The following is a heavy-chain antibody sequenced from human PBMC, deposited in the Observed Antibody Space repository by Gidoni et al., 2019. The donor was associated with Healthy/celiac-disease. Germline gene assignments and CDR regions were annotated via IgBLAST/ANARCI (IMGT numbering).Heavy chain of an antibody. CDR3: ARGGGEVAATRTYYYYGMDV. J-gene: IGHJ6*02. D-gene: IGHD2-15*01. CDR2: IYHSGST. V-gene: IGHV4-30-2*01. CDR1: GGSISSGGYS. Sequence: QLQLQESGSGLVKPSQTLSLTCAVSGGSISSGGYSWTWIRQPPGKGLEWIGYIYHSGSTYYNPSLKSRVTISVDRSKNQFSLKLSSVTAADTAVYYCARGGGEVAATRTYYYYGMDVWGQGTTVTVSS.